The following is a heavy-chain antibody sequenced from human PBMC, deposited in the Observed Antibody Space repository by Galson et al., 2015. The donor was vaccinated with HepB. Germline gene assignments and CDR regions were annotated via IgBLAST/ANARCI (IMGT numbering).Heavy chain of an antibody. Sequence: SLRLSCAASGFTLSNAWMAWVRQAPGKGLEWVGRIKSQTDGGTADYAAPVKGRFTISRDDSKNTLYLQMNSLTTEDTAVYYCSYTNYYYGVDVWGQGTTVTVSS. D-gene: IGHD1-26*01. V-gene: IGHV3-15*01. CDR1: GFTLSNAW. CDR3: SYTNYYYGVDV. J-gene: IGHJ6*02. CDR2: IKSQTDGGTA.